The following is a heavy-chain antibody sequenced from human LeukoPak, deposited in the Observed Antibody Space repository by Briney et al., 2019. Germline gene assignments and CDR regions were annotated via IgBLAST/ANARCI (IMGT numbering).Heavy chain of an antibody. Sequence: GGSLRLSCAASGFTFSSYAMHWVRQAPGKGLEWVAVISYDGSNKYFADSVKGRFTISRDNSKNTLYLQMNSLRAEDTAVYYCARGVQLRLRPKEYYFDYWGQGTLVTVSS. CDR2: ISYDGSNK. CDR1: GFTFSSYA. V-gene: IGHV3-30-3*01. J-gene: IGHJ4*02. CDR3: ARGVQLRLRPKEYYFDY. D-gene: IGHD5-18*01.